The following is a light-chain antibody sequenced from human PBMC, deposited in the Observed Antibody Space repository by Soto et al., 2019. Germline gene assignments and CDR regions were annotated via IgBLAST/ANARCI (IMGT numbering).Light chain of an antibody. Sequence: DIQMTQSPSSLCASVGDRVTMPCQASQDISNYLNWYQQKPGKAPKLLIYDASNLETGVPSRFSGSGSGTEFTFTISSLQPEDVATYYCQQYDNIPLTFGGGTKVDIK. J-gene: IGKJ4*01. CDR1: QDISNY. V-gene: IGKV1-33*01. CDR3: QQYDNIPLT. CDR2: DAS.